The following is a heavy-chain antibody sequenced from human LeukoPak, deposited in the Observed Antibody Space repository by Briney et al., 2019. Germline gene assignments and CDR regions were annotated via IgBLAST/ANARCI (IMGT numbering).Heavy chain of an antibody. V-gene: IGHV3-21*01. Sequence: GGSLRLSCAASGFTFSSYSMNWVRQAPGKGLEWVSSISSSSSYIYYADSVKGRFTISRDNAKNSLYLQMNSLRAEDTAVYYCARFPFYCSSTSCPPDYWGQGTLVTVSS. J-gene: IGHJ4*02. CDR3: ARFPFYCSSTSCPPDY. D-gene: IGHD2-2*01. CDR2: ISSSSSYI. CDR1: GFTFSSYS.